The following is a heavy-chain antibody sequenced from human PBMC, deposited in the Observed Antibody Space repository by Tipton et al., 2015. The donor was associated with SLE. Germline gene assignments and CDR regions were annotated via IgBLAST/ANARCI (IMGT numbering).Heavy chain of an antibody. V-gene: IGHV4-61*08. D-gene: IGHD6-13*01. J-gene: IGHJ2*01. CDR1: GGSISSGGYY. CDR3: ARERVEAAGRRWYFDL. CDR2: IYYSGST. Sequence: TLSLTCTVSGGSISSGGYYWSWIRQHPGKGLEWIGYIYYSGSTNYNPSLKSRVTLSVDTSKNQFSLKLSSVTAADTAVYYCARERVEAAGRRWYFDLWGRGTRVTVSS.